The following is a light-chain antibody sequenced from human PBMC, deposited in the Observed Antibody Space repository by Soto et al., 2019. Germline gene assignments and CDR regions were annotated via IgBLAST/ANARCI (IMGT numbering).Light chain of an antibody. CDR2: EVS. Sequence: QSALTQPASVSGSPGQSITISCTGSGSDVGAHKYVSWYQQYPGKVPKLIIYEVSNRPSGVSNRFSGSKSGNTASLSISGLQAEDEADYYCSSYTTSYSHVLFGGGTMLTVL. CDR3: SSYTTSYSHVL. CDR1: GSDVGAHKY. V-gene: IGLV2-14*01. J-gene: IGLJ2*01.